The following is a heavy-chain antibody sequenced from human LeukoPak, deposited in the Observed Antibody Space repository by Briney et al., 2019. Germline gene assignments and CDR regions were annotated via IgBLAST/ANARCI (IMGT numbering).Heavy chain of an antibody. CDR1: GYTFTSYY. V-gene: IGHV1-46*01. Sequence: ASVKVSCKASGYTFTSYYMHWVRQAPGQGLEWMGIINPSGGSTSYAQKFQGRVTMTRDMSTSTDYMELSSLRSEDTAVYYCARSRFPYYRLSRTDYYYMDVWAKGTTVTVSS. D-gene: IGHD3-10*01. J-gene: IGHJ6*03. CDR3: ARSRFPYYRLSRTDYYYMDV. CDR2: INPSGGST.